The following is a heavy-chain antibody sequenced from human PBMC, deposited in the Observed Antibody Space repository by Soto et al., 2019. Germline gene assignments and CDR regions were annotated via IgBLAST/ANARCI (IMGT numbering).Heavy chain of an antibody. Sequence: EVQLVESGGGLVKPGGSLRLSCAASGFTFSNAWMNWVRQAPGKGLEWVGRIKSKTDGGTTDYAAPVKGRFTITRXXSKNTLYLQMNSLKTEDTAVYYCTTRYDFWSGYFYWGQGTLVTVSS. D-gene: IGHD3-3*01. J-gene: IGHJ4*02. V-gene: IGHV3-15*07. CDR1: GFTFSNAW. CDR2: IKSKTDGGTT. CDR3: TTRYDFWSGYFY.